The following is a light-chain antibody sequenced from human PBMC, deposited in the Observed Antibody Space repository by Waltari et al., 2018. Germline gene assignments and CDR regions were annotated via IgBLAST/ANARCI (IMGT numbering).Light chain of an antibody. V-gene: IGKV1-17*01. CDR2: GAS. CDR1: QGIRND. CDR3: LQHNTYPFT. J-gene: IGKJ3*01. Sequence: DIQMTQSPSSLSASIGDRVTIPCRASQGIRNDLGWFKQKPGKAPRRLIYGASTLQDGVPSRFSGSGSGTDFTLTIVSLQPEDFATYFCLQHNTYPFTFGPGTKVDV.